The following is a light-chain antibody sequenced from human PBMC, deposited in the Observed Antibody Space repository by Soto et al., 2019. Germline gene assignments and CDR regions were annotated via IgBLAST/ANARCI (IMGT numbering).Light chain of an antibody. CDR1: QSSSSW. V-gene: IGKV1-5*01. CDR2: DAS. CDR3: QQYNSYL. J-gene: IGKJ3*01. Sequence: DIQMTQSPSTLSASVGDRVTITCRASQSSSSWLAWYQQKPGKAPKLLIYDASSLESGVPSRFSGSGSGTEFTLTISSLQPDDFATYDCQQYNSYLFGPGTKVDIK.